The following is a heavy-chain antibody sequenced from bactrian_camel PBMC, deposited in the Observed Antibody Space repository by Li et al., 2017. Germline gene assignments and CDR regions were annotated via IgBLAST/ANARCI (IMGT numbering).Heavy chain of an antibody. CDR2: IDSDGST. D-gene: IGHD3*01. Sequence: HVQLVESGGGSVQAGGSLRLSCAASGYTYSTYCMGWFRQAPGKEREGVAAIDSDGSTSYADSVKGRFTISEDNAKNTLVLHMSSLRPEDTAMYYCVAQRCLGGNWDPAISGYRAQGTQVTVS. V-gene: IGHV3S26*01. CDR3: VAQRCLGGNWDPAISGY. CDR1: GYTYSTYC. J-gene: IGHJ6*01.